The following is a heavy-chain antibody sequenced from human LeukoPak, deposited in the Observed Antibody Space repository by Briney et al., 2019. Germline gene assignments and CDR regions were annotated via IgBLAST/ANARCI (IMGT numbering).Heavy chain of an antibody. CDR1: GGSISSYY. J-gene: IGHJ4*02. CDR3: ARGSSGHYFGY. CDR2: INHSGST. Sequence: SETLSLTCTVSGGSISSYYWSWIRQPPGKGLEWIGEINHSGSTNYNPSLKSRVTISVDTSKNQFSLKLSSVTAADTAVYYCARGSSGHYFGYWGQGTLVTVSS. D-gene: IGHD6-19*01. V-gene: IGHV4-34*01.